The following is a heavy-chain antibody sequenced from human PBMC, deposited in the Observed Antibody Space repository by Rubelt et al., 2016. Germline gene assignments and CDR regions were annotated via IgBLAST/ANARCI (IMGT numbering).Heavy chain of an antibody. CDR1: GGSFSGYY. CDR2: IYYSGST. V-gene: IGHV4-34*01. J-gene: IGHJ4*02. Sequence: QVQLQQWGAGLLKPSETLSLTCAVYGGSFSGYYWSWIRQPPGKGLEWIGSIYYSGSTYYNPSLKSRVTISVDTSKNQFSLKLSSVTAADTAVYYCARHGGSGWWSDWGQGNLVTVSS. CDR3: ARHGGSGWWSD. D-gene: IGHD6-19*01.